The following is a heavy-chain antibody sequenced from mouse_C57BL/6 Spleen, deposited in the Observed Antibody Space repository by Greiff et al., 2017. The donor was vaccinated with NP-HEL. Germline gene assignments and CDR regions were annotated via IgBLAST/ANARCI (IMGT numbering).Heavy chain of an antibody. Sequence: VQVVESGPGLVQPSQCLSITCTVSGFSLTSYGVHWVRQSPGKGLEWLGVIWRGGSTDYNAAFMSRLSITKDNSKSQVFFKMNSLQADDTAIYYCAKNHGYDGEGYAMDYWGQGTSVTVSS. J-gene: IGHJ4*01. CDR1: GFSLTSYG. D-gene: IGHD2-2*01. CDR2: IWRGGST. V-gene: IGHV2-5*01. CDR3: AKNHGYDGEGYAMDY.